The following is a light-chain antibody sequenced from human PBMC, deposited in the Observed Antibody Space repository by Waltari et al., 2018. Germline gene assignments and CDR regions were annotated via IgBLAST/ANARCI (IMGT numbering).Light chain of an antibody. Sequence: SCRASQSVTNYLAWYQQNPGQAPRLLIYDTSNRATGIPARFTGSGFGTDFTLTISSLEPEDFAVYYCQQRRSWPLSFGGGTKVEIK. J-gene: IGKJ4*01. CDR1: QSVTNY. V-gene: IGKV3-11*01. CDR3: QQRRSWPLS. CDR2: DTS.